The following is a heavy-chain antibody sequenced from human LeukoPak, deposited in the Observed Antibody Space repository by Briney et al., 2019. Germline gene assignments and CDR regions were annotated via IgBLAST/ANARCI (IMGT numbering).Heavy chain of an antibody. V-gene: IGHV3-23*01. CDR2: ISGDAADI. J-gene: IGHJ6*03. CDR3: AKNGDRGAYCSGGTCYPYYYYYMDV. Sequence: GGSLRLSCAASGFTFRNYGMSWVRQAPGKGLEWVSAISGDAADISYADSAKGRFTISRDNSKNTLYLQLNSLRAEDTAIYYCAKNGDRGAYCSGGTCYPYYYYYMDVWGKGTTVTISS. D-gene: IGHD2-15*01. CDR1: GFTFRNYG.